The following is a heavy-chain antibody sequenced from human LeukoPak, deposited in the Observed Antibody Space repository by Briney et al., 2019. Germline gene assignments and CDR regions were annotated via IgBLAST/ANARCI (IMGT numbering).Heavy chain of an antibody. CDR1: GFTFDDYG. J-gene: IGHJ4*02. D-gene: IGHD2-15*01. V-gene: IGHV3-20*04. CDR3: ARDCSGGSCQVRDY. CDR2: INWNGGST. Sequence: PGGSLRLXCAASGFTFDDYGMSWVRPAPGKGLEWVSGINWNGGSTGYADSVKGRFTISRDNAKNSLYLQMNSLRAEDTALYYCARDCSGGSCQVRDYWGQGTLVTVSS.